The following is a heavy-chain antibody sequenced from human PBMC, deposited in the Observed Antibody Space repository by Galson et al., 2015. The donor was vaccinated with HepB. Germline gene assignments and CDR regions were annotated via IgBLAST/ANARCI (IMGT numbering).Heavy chain of an antibody. D-gene: IGHD2-2*01. Sequence: SLRLSCAASGFIFSSYAMHWVRQAPGKGLEWVAVLSYDGSNRYYADSVKGRFTISRDNSKNTVYLRMNSLRAEDTAVYYCARDRRRGIVVVPAAIIWGGVDYWGQGTLVTVSS. CDR3: ARDRRRGIVVVPAAIIWGGVDY. CDR2: LSYDGSNR. CDR1: GFIFSSYA. J-gene: IGHJ4*02. V-gene: IGHV3-30-3*01.